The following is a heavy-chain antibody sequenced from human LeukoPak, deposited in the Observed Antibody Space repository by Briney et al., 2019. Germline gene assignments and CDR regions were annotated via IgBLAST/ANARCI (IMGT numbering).Heavy chain of an antibody. J-gene: IGHJ3*02. CDR1: GGSISSYY. D-gene: IGHD3-9*01. CDR2: IYYSGST. V-gene: IGHV4-59*01. CDR3: ARDSSGALRYFDWLRSNRADLGAFDI. Sequence: SETLSLTCTVSGGSISSYYWSWIRQPPGKGLEWIGYIYYSGSTNYNPSLKSRVTISVDTSKNQFSLKLSSVTAADTAVYYCARDSSGALRYFDWLRSNRADLGAFDIWGQGTMVTVSS.